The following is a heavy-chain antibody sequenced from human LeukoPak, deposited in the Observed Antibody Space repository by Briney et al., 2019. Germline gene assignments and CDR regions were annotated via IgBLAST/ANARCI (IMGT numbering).Heavy chain of an antibody. CDR2: IIPIFATA. CDR1: GGTFSIYA. V-gene: IGHV1-69*01. J-gene: IGHJ5*02. D-gene: IGHD6-13*01. CDR3: ASIAAAGTFEYWFDP. Sequence: SVKVSCKASGGTFSIYAISWVRQAPGQGLEWMGGIIPIFATANYAQKFQGRVTITADESTSTAYMELSSLRSEDTAVYYCASIAAAGTFEYWFDPWGQGTLVTVSS.